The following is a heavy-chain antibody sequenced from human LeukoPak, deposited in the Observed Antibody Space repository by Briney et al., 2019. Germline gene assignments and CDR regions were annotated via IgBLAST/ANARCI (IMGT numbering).Heavy chain of an antibody. CDR1: GGSISSYY. CDR3: ARVADYDFWSGYSYYYYYYMDV. Sequence: SETLTLTCTVSGGSISSYYWSWIRQPPGKGLEWIGYIYYSGSTNYNPSLKSRVTISVDTSKNQFSLKLSSVTAADTAVYYCARVADYDFWSGYSYYYYYYMDVWGKGTTVTVSS. D-gene: IGHD3-3*01. J-gene: IGHJ6*03. CDR2: IYYSGST. V-gene: IGHV4-59*01.